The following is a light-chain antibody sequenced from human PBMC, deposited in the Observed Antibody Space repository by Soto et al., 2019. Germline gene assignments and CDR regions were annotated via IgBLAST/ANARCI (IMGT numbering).Light chain of an antibody. CDR2: GAL. J-gene: IGKJ1*01. Sequence: EVVLTQPPGTLSLSPVEIATLSCRASQSLSSSYLAWYQQKPGQAPRLLIYGALSRATGIPDRFSGSGSGTDFTLTISRLEPEDFAVYYCQQYADSPRTFGQGTTGDIK. CDR3: QQYADSPRT. CDR1: QSLSSSY. V-gene: IGKV3-20*01.